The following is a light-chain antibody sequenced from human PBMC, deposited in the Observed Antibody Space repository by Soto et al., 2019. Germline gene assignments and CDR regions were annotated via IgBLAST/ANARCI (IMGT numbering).Light chain of an antibody. CDR3: QQDYNFPWT. CDR2: GAS. CDR1: QSVSSTY. J-gene: IGKJ1*01. V-gene: IGKV3D-7*01. Sequence: IVRRQSPSTLSLSPGERATLSCRARQSVSSTYLSWYQENPGQAPRRLIFGASITATGIPARFSGSESGTHFTLTITHLQPEDFAVYYCQQDYNFPWTFGQGTKVDIK.